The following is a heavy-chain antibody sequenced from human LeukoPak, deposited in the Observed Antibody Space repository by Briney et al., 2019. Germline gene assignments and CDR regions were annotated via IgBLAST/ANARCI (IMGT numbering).Heavy chain of an antibody. J-gene: IGHJ5*02. CDR3: ARDGGAGSPLDP. Sequence: ASVKVSCKASGYTFTGYYMHWVRQAPGQGLEWMGWINPNSGGTNYAQKFQGRVTMTRDTSISTAYMELSSLRSEDTAVYYCARDGGAGSPLDPWGQGTLVTVSS. D-gene: IGHD3-16*01. CDR1: GYTFTGYY. V-gene: IGHV1-2*02. CDR2: INPNSGGT.